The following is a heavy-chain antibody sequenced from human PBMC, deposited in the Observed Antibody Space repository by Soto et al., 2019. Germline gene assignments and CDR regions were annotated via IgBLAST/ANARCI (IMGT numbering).Heavy chain of an antibody. D-gene: IGHD2-2*01. CDR2: ISSSGNTI. CDR1: GFTFSDYY. Sequence: GGYLILSCAASGFTFSDYYMSWIRQAPGKGLEWVSYISSSGNTIYYADSVKGRFTISRDNAKNSLYLQMNSLRVEDTAVYYCASLYCSVTSCRVYYYYVMDFWGQGTTVTVSS. V-gene: IGHV3-11*01. J-gene: IGHJ6*02. CDR3: ASLYCSVTSCRVYYYYVMDF.